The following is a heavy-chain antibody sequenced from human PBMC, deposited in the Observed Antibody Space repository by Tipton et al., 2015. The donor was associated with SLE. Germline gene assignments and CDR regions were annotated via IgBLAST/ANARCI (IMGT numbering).Heavy chain of an antibody. J-gene: IGHJ6*02. V-gene: IGHV3-7*03. CDR2: IKQDGSEK. CDR3: ARVPLWGTKMVYAKRGMDV. CDR1: GFTFDDYG. Sequence: SLRLSCAASGFTFDDYGMSWVRQAPGKGLEWVANIKQDGSEKYYVDSVKGRFTISRDNAKNSLYLQMNSLRAEDTAVYYCARVPLWGTKMVYAKRGMDVGGQGTTVTVSS. D-gene: IGHD2-8*01.